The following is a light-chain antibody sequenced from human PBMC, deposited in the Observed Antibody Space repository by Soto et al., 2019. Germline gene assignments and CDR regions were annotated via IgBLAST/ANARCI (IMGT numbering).Light chain of an antibody. V-gene: IGKV3-20*01. CDR2: GAS. CDR3: QQYVTSPWT. J-gene: IGKJ1*01. CDR1: QSVSGSY. Sequence: EIVLTQSPGTLSWSPGERATLSCRASQSVSGSYLAWYQQKPGQAPRLLIYGASSRATGIPDRFSGSGSGTDFTLTISRLEPEDFAVYYCQQYVTSPWTLGQGTKVEIK.